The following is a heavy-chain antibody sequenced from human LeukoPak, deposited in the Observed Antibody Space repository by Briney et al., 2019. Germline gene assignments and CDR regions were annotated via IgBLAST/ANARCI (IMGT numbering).Heavy chain of an antibody. CDR1: GYTFTSYD. Sequence: ASVKVSCKASGYTFTSYDINWVRQATGQGLEWMGWMNPNSGNTGYAQKFQGRVKMTRNTSISTAYLELSSMRSEDTAVYYCARGGRPARYCSSTSCLNWFDPWGQGTLVTVSS. CDR2: MNPNSGNT. CDR3: ARGGRPARYCSSTSCLNWFDP. J-gene: IGHJ5*02. V-gene: IGHV1-8*01. D-gene: IGHD2-2*01.